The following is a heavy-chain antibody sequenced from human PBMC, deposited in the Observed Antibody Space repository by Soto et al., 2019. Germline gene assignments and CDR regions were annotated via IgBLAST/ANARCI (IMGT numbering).Heavy chain of an antibody. D-gene: IGHD5-12*01. CDR1: GGSFSGYY. CDR3: ARVGGYSGYEDFDP. V-gene: IGHV4-34*01. Sequence: SETLSLTCAVYGGSFSGYYWSWIRQPPGKGLEWIGEINHSGSTNYNPSLKSRVTISVDTSKNQFSLKLSSVTAADTAVYYCARVGGYSGYEDFDPWGQGTLVTVSS. J-gene: IGHJ5*02. CDR2: INHSGST.